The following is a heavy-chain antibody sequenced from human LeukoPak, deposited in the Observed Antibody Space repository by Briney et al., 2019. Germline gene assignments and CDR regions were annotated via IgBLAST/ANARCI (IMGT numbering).Heavy chain of an antibody. V-gene: IGHV3-49*04. D-gene: IGHD2-15*01. Sequence: PGGSLRLSCTASGFTFGDYAMSWVRQAPGKGLEWVGFIRSKAYGGTTEYAASVKGRFTISRDDSKSIAYLQMNSLKTEDTAVYYCTRRRGWYPDSYFDYWGQGTLVTVSS. CDR3: TRRRGWYPDSYFDY. J-gene: IGHJ4*02. CDR1: GFTFGDYA. CDR2: IRSKAYGGTT.